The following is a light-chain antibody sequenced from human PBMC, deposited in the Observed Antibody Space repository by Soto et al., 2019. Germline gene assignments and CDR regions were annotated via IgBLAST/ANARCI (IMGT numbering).Light chain of an antibody. Sequence: EIVLTQSPGTLSLSPGERATLSCRASQSVSRSFLAWYQQKPGQAPRLLIHGASHRATGIPDRFSGSGSGTDFTITITRLEPEDFAVFFCQQYGSSPPTFGQGTKVEIK. CDR2: GAS. V-gene: IGKV3-20*01. CDR3: QQYGSSPPT. CDR1: QSVSRSF. J-gene: IGKJ1*01.